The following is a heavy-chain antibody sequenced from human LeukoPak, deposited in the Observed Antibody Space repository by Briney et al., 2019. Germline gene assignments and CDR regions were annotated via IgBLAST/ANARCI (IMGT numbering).Heavy chain of an antibody. Sequence: PGRSLRLSCAASGFTFSSYGMHWVRQAPGKGLEWVAVISYDGSNKYYADSVKGRFTISRDNAKNSLYLQMNSLRAEDTALYYCAKDGGSAQVPDYYYYGMDVWGQGTTVTVSS. J-gene: IGHJ6*02. CDR1: GFTFSSYG. D-gene: IGHD2-2*01. CDR3: AKDGGSAQVPDYYYYGMDV. V-gene: IGHV3-30*18. CDR2: ISYDGSNK.